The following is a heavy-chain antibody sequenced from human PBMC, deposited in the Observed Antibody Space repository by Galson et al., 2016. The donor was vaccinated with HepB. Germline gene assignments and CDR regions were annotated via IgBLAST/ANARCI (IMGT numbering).Heavy chain of an antibody. CDR1: GFTASGTY. D-gene: IGHD3-16*01. V-gene: IGHV3-53*01. CDR3: EAYSDPFDV. J-gene: IGHJ3*01. Sequence: SLRLSCAASGFTASGTYMSWARQAPGKGLQWVSSLFSSGASFYTESLRGRFTVSRDTSTNTLYPQMNSLRADDSAVYYCEAYSDPFDVWGQGTVVTV. CDR2: LFSSGAS.